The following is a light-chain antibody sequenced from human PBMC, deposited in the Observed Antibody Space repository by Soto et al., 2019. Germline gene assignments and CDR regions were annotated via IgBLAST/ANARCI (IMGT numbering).Light chain of an antibody. CDR1: SGDLAIYNY. Sequence: QSALTQPASVSGSPGQSITISCTGTSGDLAIYNYASWYQQQPGKAPKLMIYQVTNRPSGVSNRFSGSRSGNTASLTISGLQAEDEADYYCSSYTDSSNYVFXTGTKVTVL. CDR3: SSYTDSSNYV. J-gene: IGLJ1*01. CDR2: QVT. V-gene: IGLV2-14*01.